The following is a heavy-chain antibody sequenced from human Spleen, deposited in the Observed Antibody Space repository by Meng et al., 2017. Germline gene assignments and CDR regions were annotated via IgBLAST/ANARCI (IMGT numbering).Heavy chain of an antibody. CDR2: IYYSGST. CDR1: GGSISSGGYY. Sequence: QGQLKGSGPGLVKPSQTLSLTCTVSGGSISSGGYYWSWIRQHPGKGLEWIGYIYYSGSTYYNPSLKSRVTISVDTSKNQFSLKLSSVTAADTGVYYCASNYGGNSDAFDIWGQGTMITVSS. CDR3: ASNYGGNSDAFDI. V-gene: IGHV4-31*03. J-gene: IGHJ3*02. D-gene: IGHD4-23*01.